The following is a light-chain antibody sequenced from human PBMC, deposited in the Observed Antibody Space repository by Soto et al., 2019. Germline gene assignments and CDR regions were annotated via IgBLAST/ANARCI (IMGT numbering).Light chain of an antibody. V-gene: IGLV1-44*01. CDR1: SSNIGSNS. Sequence: QSVLTQPPSESGTPGQRVTISCSGSSSNIGSNSINWYQQFPGTAPKLLIYNNNQRPSGVPDRFSGSKFGTSVSLAISGLQSEDEADYYCAAWDDSLNGVVIGGGTKLTVL. CDR3: AAWDDSLNGVV. J-gene: IGLJ2*01. CDR2: NNN.